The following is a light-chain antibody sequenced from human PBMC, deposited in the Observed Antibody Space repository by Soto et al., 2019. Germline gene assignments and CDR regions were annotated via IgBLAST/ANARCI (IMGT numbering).Light chain of an antibody. CDR2: GAS. V-gene: IGKV3D-15*01. CDR1: RSISSD. J-gene: IGKJ5*01. Sequence: EIVMTQSPATLSVSPGERATLSCRASRSISSDLAWYQQKPGQAPRLLIYGASTRAAGIPARFSGSGSGTEFTLTISSLQSEXFXVYXXXQXXXWPPITFGQGTRLEIK. CDR3: XQXXXWPPIT.